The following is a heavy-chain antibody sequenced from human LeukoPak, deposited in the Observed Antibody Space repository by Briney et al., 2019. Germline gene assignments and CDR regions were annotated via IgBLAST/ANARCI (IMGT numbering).Heavy chain of an antibody. CDR1: GFTFSSYS. D-gene: IGHD3-3*01. Sequence: PGGSLRLSCAASGFTFSSYSMNWVRQAPGKGLEWVSYISSSSSTIYYADSVKGRFTISRANAKNSLYLQMNSLRAEDTAVYYCARPPITIFGVVTPYFDYWGQGTLVTVSS. J-gene: IGHJ4*02. CDR2: ISSSSSTI. V-gene: IGHV3-48*01. CDR3: ARPPITIFGVVTPYFDY.